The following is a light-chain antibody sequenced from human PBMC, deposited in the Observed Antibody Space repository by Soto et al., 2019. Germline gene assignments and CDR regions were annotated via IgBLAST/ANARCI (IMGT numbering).Light chain of an antibody. V-gene: IGKV3-20*01. CDR2: GAS. J-gene: IGKJ1*01. Sequence: ENVLTQSPGTLSLSPGERATLSCRASQSVSNNYLGWYQQKRGQAPRLLIHGASSRATGIPDRFSGSGSGTDFTLTISRLEAEDFAVYFCQQYGRAPWTFGQGTKVEIK. CDR1: QSVSNNY. CDR3: QQYGRAPWT.